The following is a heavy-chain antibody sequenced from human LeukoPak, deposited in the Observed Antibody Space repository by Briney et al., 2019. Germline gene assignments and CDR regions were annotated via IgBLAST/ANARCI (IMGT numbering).Heavy chain of an antibody. CDR2: ISYDGTNK. V-gene: IGHV3-30*18. CDR3: AKDRAFIVAYAFDI. J-gene: IGHJ3*02. D-gene: IGHD5-12*01. CDR1: GFTFSSYG. Sequence: GGSLRLSCAASGFTFSSYGMHWVRQAPGKGLEWVAVISYDGTNKYYADSVKGRFTISRDNSKNTLYLQMNSLRAEDRAVYYCAKDRAFIVAYAFDIWGQGTMVTASS.